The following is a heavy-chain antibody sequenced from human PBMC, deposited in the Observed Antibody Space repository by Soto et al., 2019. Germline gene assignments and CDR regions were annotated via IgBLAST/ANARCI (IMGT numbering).Heavy chain of an antibody. CDR1: GFTFSSCS. J-gene: IGHJ4*02. V-gene: IGHV3-21*06. CDR2: ISSTSDYV. D-gene: IGHD1-1*01. Sequence: GGSLRLSCAASGFTFSSCSMNWVRQAPGKGPEWVSSISSTSDYVAYADSVKGRFTISRDNIKNSLYLQMNSLRAEDTAVYYWARAGAVFGTHKCDYWGQGTPVTASS. CDR3: ARAGAVFGTHKCDY.